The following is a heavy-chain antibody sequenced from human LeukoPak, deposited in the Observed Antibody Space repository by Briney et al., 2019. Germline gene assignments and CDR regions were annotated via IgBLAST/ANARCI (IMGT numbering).Heavy chain of an antibody. D-gene: IGHD6-19*01. CDR3: ARNGIAVAGLPLVD. J-gene: IGHJ4*02. V-gene: IGHV3-21*01. CDR1: GFTFSSYS. CDR2: ISNSSSYI. Sequence: GGSLRLSCATSGFTFSSYSMNWVRQAPGKGLEWVSSISNSSSYIYYADSVKGRFTISRDNAKNSLYLQMNSLRAEDTAVYYCARNGIAVAGLPLVDWGQGTPVTVVS.